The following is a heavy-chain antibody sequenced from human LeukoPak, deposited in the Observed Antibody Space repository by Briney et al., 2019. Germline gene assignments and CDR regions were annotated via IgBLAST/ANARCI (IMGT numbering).Heavy chain of an antibody. J-gene: IGHJ4*02. CDR1: GGSISGYY. Sequence: PSETLSLTCTVSGGSISGYYWSWIRQPPAKGLEWIGYVYYSGSTNYNPSLKSRVTISVDTSKNQFSLKLNSVTAADTAVYYCARYGGSPSNYFDYWGQGTLVTVSS. CDR3: ARYGGSPSNYFDY. D-gene: IGHD1-26*01. V-gene: IGHV4-59*08. CDR2: VYYSGST.